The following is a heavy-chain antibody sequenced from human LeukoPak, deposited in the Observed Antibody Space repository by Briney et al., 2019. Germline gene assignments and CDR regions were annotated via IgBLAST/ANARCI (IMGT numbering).Heavy chain of an antibody. D-gene: IGHD4-4*01. CDR2: INPNSGGT. V-gene: IGHV1-2*02. CDR1: GYTFTCYY. Sequence: ASVKVSCKASGYTFTCYYMHWVRQGPGQGLEWMGWINPNSGGTNYAQKFQGRVTMTRDTSISTAYMELSRLRSDDTAVYYCASSSNYGYNWFDRWGQGTLVTVSS. J-gene: IGHJ5*02. CDR3: ASSSNYGYNWFDR.